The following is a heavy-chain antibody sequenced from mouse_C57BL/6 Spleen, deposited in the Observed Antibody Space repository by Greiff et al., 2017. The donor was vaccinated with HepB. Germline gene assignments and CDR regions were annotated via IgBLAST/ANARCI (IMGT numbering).Heavy chain of an antibody. V-gene: IGHV5-17*01. Sequence: EVKLMESGGGLVKPGGSLKLSCAASGFTFSDYGMHWVRQAPEKGLEWVAYISSGSSTIYYADTVKGRFTISRDNAKNTLFLQMTSLRSEDTAMYYCARPVLRGHYFDYWGQGTTLTVSS. J-gene: IGHJ2*01. CDR2: ISSGSSTI. D-gene: IGHD1-1*01. CDR3: ARPVLRGHYFDY. CDR1: GFTFSDYG.